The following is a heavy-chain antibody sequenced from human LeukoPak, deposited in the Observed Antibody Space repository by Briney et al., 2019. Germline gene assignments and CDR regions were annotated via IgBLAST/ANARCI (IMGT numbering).Heavy chain of an antibody. CDR2: IIPIFGTA. V-gene: IGHV1-69*13. CDR3: ARDPGGDCYSCYFDY. J-gene: IGHJ4*02. Sequence: SVKVSCKASGGTFSSYAISWVRQAPGQGLEWMGGIIPIFGTANYAQKFQGRVKIPEDESTSTAYMELSSLRSEDTAVYYCARDPGGDCYSCYFDYWGQGTLVTVSS. D-gene: IGHD2-21*02. CDR1: GGTFSSYA.